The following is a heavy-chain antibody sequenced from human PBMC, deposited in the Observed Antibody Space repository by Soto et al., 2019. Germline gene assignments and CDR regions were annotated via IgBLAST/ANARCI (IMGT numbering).Heavy chain of an antibody. CDR2: IYHSGST. J-gene: IGHJ4*02. CDR3: AAGGGLPRYY. V-gene: IGHV4-30-2*01. D-gene: IGHD5-12*01. CDR1: GGSISSGGYS. Sequence: QLQLQESGSGLVKPSQTLSLTCAVSGGSISSGGYSWSWIRQPPGKGLEWIGYIYHSGSTYYNPSLNSRGTITVARSKNQFPLKLSSVTAADTAVYYCAAGGGLPRYYWGQGTLVTVSS.